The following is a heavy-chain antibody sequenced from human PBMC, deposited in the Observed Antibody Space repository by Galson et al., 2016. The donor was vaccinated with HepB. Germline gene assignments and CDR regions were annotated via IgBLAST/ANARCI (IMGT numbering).Heavy chain of an antibody. D-gene: IGHD6-6*01. J-gene: IGHJ4*01. CDR3: VRDFAGKGSNIAARKFDY. Sequence: NGQNVYYADSVKGRFSISRDNSKNIVYLQMSSLRVEDTAVFYCVRDFAGKGSNIAARKFDYWGHGTLVTVSS. CDR2: NGQNV. V-gene: IGHV3-64D*06.